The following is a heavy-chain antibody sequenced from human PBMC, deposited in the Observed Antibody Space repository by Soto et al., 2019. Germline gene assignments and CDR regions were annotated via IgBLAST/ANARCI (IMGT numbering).Heavy chain of an antibody. V-gene: IGHV3-48*02. Sequence: EVQLVESGGGLVQPGGSLRLSCAASGFTFSSYSMNWVGQAPGKGLEWVSYISSSSSTIYYADSVKGRFTISRDNAKNSLYLQMNSLRDEDTAVYYCANYYDSSRYPDYYYDGMDVWGQGTTVTVSS. CDR2: ISSSSSTI. J-gene: IGHJ6*02. D-gene: IGHD3-22*01. CDR3: ANYYDSSRYPDYYYDGMDV. CDR1: GFTFSSYS.